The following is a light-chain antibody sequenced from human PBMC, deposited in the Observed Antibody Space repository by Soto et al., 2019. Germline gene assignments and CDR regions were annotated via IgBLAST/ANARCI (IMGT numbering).Light chain of an antibody. CDR3: SSYSGRTAFYV. CDR2: EVS. Sequence: QSVLTQPASVSGSPGQSITISCTGTSSDVGYYDFVSWYQQHPGKAPKLIIYEVSNRPSGLSDRFSASKSGNTASLTISGLQAEDEADYHCSSYSGRTAFYVFGTGTKVTVL. J-gene: IGLJ1*01. CDR1: SSDVGYYDF. V-gene: IGLV2-14*01.